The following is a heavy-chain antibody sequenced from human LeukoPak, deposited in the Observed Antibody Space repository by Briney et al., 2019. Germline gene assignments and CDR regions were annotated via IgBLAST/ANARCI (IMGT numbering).Heavy chain of an antibody. CDR1: GGSISSYY. D-gene: IGHD6-13*01. CDR2: IYYSGST. CDR3: ARFDEAADFDN. Sequence: SETLSLTCTVSGGSISSYYWSWIRQPPGKGLEWIGYIYYSGSTNFNPSLKSRVTISVDTSKNQFSLKLSSVTAADTAVYYCARFDEAADFDNWGQGTLVTVSS. J-gene: IGHJ4*02. V-gene: IGHV4-59*01.